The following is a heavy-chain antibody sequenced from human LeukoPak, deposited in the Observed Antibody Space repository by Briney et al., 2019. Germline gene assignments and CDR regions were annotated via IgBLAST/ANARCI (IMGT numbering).Heavy chain of an antibody. CDR3: AREMGWIYYGSGRQDYYFEY. D-gene: IGHD3-10*01. V-gene: IGHV1-69*06. CDR1: GGTFTSYA. J-gene: IGHJ4*02. Sequence: ASVTVSCKCSGGTFTSYAISWVRQAPGQGLDWMGGIIPIFGTANYAQKFQGRVTITADKSTSTAYLELSSLRSEDTAVYYCAREMGWIYYGSGRQDYYFEYWGQGNLVTVSS. CDR2: IIPIFGTA.